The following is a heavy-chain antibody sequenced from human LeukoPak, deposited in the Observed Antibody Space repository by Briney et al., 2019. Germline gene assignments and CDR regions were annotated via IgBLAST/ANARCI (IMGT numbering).Heavy chain of an antibody. V-gene: IGHV1-18*01. J-gene: IGHJ5*02. CDR3: ARAYGSGLNWFDP. D-gene: IGHD3-10*01. Sequence: GASVKVSCKASGYTFTGYGISWVRQAPGQGLEWMGWINTYNGNTNYAQKLQGRVTMTTDTSTNTAYMELRSLRSGDTAVYYCARAYGSGLNWFDPWGQGTLVTVSS. CDR1: GYTFTGYG. CDR2: INTYNGNT.